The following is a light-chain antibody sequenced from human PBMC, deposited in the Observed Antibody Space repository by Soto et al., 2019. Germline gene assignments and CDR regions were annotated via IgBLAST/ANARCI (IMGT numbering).Light chain of an antibody. V-gene: IGKV1-39*01. CDR1: QSIGRY. CDR2: GTS. J-gene: IGKJ4*01. CDR3: QQSYNTPLT. Sequence: DIQMTQSPSSLSASVGDKVTITCRSSQSIGRYLNWYQQKPGKAPELLIYGTSNLRSGVPSRFSGSGSGTDFTLTISSLQVEDFATYYCQQSYNTPLTFGGGTKVEIK.